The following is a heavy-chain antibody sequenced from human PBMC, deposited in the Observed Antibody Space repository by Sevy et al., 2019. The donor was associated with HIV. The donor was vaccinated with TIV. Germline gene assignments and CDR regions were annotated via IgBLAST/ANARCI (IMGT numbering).Heavy chain of an antibody. CDR2: IKHDGSKT. CDR3: ARRRGVVVPAGMDWFDP. Sequence: GGSLRLSCAASGFTFSSYCMSWVRQAPGKGLEWVAAIKHDGSKTYYVDSVKGRFTISRDNAKNPLYLQMNSLRAEDTAVYYCARRRGVVVPAGMDWFDPWGQGTLVTVSS. V-gene: IGHV3-7*03. D-gene: IGHD2-2*01. J-gene: IGHJ5*02. CDR1: GFTFSSYC.